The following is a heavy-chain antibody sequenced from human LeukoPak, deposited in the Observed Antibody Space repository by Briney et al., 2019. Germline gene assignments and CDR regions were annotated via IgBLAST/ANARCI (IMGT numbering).Heavy chain of an antibody. CDR2: ISYDGSNK. CDR1: GFTFSSYA. CDR3: ARGDFSFDP. D-gene: IGHD3-3*01. J-gene: IGHJ5*02. V-gene: IGHV3-30*01. Sequence: GRSLRLPCAASGFTFSSYAMHWVRQAPGKGLEWVAVISYDGSNKYYADSVKGRFTISRDNSKNTLYLQMNSLRAEDTAVYYCARGDFSFDPWGQGTLVTVSS.